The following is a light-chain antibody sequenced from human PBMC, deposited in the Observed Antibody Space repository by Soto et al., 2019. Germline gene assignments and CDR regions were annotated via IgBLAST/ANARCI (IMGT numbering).Light chain of an antibody. CDR2: YNS. CDR1: SSNFGAGYD. V-gene: IGLV1-40*01. J-gene: IGLJ1*01. CDR3: QSYDSSLSAYV. Sequence: QSVLTQPPSVSGAPGQRVTISCTGSSSNFGAGYDAHWYQHLPGTAPKLLIYYNSNRPSGVPDRFSGSKSDTSASLAITGLQAEDEADYYCQSYDSSLSAYVFGTGTKVT.